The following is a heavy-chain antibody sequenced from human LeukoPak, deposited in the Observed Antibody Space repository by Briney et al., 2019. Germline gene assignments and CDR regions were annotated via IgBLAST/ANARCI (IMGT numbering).Heavy chain of an antibody. CDR3: AREIHSSSWYGLYYYYYMDV. CDR1: GYTFTSYG. CDR2: ISAYNGNT. V-gene: IGHV1-18*01. Sequence: ASVKVSCKASGYTFTSYGISWVRQAPGQGLEWMGWISAYNGNTNYAQKLQGRVTMTTDTSTSTAYMELRSLGSDDTAVYYCAREIHSSSWYGLYYYYYMDVWGKGTTVTISS. D-gene: IGHD6-13*01. J-gene: IGHJ6*03.